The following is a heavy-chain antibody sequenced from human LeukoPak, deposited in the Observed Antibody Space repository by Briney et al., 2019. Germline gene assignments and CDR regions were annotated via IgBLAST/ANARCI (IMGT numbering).Heavy chain of an antibody. CDR3: ARGFTMVRGVMDY. CDR1: GFTFSSYW. Sequence: PGGSLRLSCAASGFTFSSYWMHWVRQAPGKGLVWVSRINSDGSSTSYADSVKGRFTISRDNAKNTLYLQMNSLRAEDTAVYYCARGFTMVRGVMDYWGQGTLVTVSS. CDR2: INSDGSST. J-gene: IGHJ4*02. V-gene: IGHV3-74*01. D-gene: IGHD3-10*01.